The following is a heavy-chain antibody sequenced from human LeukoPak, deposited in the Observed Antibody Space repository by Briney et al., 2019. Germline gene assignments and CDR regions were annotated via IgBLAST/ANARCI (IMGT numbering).Heavy chain of an antibody. D-gene: IGHD2-2*01. CDR1: GFTFSTHW. CDR3: ARDGVAPGIYFDY. V-gene: IGHV3-7*05. Sequence: GGSLRLSCVASGFTFSTHWMSWVRQAPGKGLEWVANINQDGSVKYYVDSVKGRFTISRDNAKNSLYLQVNSLRAEDSAVYYCARDGVAPGIYFDYWGQGTLVTVSS. J-gene: IGHJ4*02. CDR2: INQDGSVK.